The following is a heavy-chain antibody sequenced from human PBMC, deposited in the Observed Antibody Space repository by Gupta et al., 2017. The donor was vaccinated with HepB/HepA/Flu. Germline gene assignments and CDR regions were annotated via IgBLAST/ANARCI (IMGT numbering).Heavy chain of an antibody. D-gene: IGHD2-15*01. Sequence: GESGGGLVQPGRSLRLSCAASGFTFDDYAMHWVRQVPGKGLEWVAGISWNSGSIDYADSVKGRFTISRDNAKNSLYRQMKSLRAEDTALYYCTKGKGGGGSCYSTEYGGQGTLVTVSS. CDR1: GFTFDDYA. V-gene: IGHV3-9*01. J-gene: IGHJ4*02. CDR2: ISWNSGSI. CDR3: TKGKGGGGSCYSTEY.